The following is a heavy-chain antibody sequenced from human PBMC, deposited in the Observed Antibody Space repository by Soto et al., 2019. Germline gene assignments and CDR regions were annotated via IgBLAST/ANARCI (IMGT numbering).Heavy chain of an antibody. D-gene: IGHD6-13*01. Sequence: GGSLRLSCAASGFTFSSYAMSWVRQAPGKGLEWVSAISGSGGSTYYADSVKGRFTISRDNSKNTLYLQMNSLRAEDTAVYYCATSASSSWFGTDIYYYYYGMDVWGQGTTVTVSS. CDR2: ISGSGGST. CDR1: GFTFSSYA. CDR3: ATSASSSWFGTDIYYYYYGMDV. V-gene: IGHV3-23*01. J-gene: IGHJ6*02.